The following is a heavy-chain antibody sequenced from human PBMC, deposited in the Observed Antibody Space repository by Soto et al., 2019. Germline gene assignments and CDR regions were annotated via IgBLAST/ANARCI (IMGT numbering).Heavy chain of an antibody. V-gene: IGHV3-30*18. J-gene: IGHJ5*02. Sequence: QVQLVESGGGGVQPGRSLRLSWAASGFTFSSYGMHWVRQAPGKGLEWVAVISYDGSNKYYADSVNGRFTISSDNCKNTLYLEMNSLTAQDTAVYSCAKVRVVMTYNLFVPWGQGTLVTVSS. CDR2: ISYDGSNK. D-gene: IGHD3-3*01. CDR3: AKVRVVMTYNLFVP. CDR1: GFTFSSYG.